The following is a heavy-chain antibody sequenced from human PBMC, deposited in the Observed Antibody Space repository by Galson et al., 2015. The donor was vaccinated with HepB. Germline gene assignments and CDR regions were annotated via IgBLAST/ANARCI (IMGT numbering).Heavy chain of an antibody. Sequence: AMHWVRQAPGKGLEWVSRITWNSGSIAYADSVKGRFTISRDNAKNSLYLQMNSLRAEDTALYYCAKVMTTVTTSPYFDYWGQGTLVTVSS. V-gene: IGHV3-9*01. D-gene: IGHD4-17*01. CDR2: ITWNSGSI. J-gene: IGHJ4*02. CDR1: A. CDR3: AKVMTTVTTSPYFDY.